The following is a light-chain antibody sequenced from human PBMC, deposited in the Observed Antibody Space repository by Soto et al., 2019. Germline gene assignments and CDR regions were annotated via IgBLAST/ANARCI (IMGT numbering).Light chain of an antibody. CDR1: QSISSW. CDR2: DAS. Sequence: DIQMTQSPSTLSASVGDRVTFTCRASQSISSWLAWYQQKPGKVPKLLIFDASTLQTGVPSRFGGGGSGTEFTLTISGLQPDDFATYYCQQYNSYSPWTFGPGTKVDI. V-gene: IGKV1-5*01. CDR3: QQYNSYSPWT. J-gene: IGKJ1*01.